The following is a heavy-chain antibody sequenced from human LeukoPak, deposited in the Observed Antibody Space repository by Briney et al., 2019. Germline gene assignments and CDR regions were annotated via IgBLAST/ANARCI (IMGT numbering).Heavy chain of an antibody. J-gene: IGHJ4*02. D-gene: IGHD5-18*01. CDR2: MSTSGSI. CDR1: GFTFSNYA. V-gene: IGHV3-48*02. CDR3: ARMIDYNYGYAFDY. Sequence: PEGSLRLSCSASGFTFSNYAMSWVRQAPGKGLEWVSYMSTSGSISYADSVKGRFTISRDNAKNSLYLQMNSLRDEDTAVYYCARMIDYNYGYAFDYWGQGTLVTVSS.